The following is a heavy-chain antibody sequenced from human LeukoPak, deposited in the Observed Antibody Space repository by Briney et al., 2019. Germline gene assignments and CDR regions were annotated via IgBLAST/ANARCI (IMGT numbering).Heavy chain of an antibody. CDR2: IRSKAYGGTS. V-gene: IGHV3-49*03. D-gene: IGHD3-10*01. J-gene: IGHJ4*02. CDR3: TRDRGMYYYGSGSVNY. Sequence: GGSLRLSCTASGFTCGDYAMSCFRKAPGKGLEWVGFIRSKAYGGTSEYAASVIGRFTISRDDSKSIAYLQMNSLKTEDTAVYYCTRDRGMYYYGSGSVNYWGQGTLVTVSS. CDR1: GFTCGDYA.